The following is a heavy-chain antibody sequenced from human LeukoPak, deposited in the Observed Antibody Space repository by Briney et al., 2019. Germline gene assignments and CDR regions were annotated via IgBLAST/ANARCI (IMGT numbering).Heavy chain of an antibody. CDR1: GYTLTELS. CDR3: ATDLSFLGFPGY. Sequence: ASVKVSCKVSGYTLTELSMHWVRQAPGKGLEWMGGFDPEDGETIYAQKFQGRATMTEDTSTDTAYMELSSLRSEDTAVYYCATDLSFLGFPGYWGQGTLVTVSS. D-gene: IGHD2-21*01. J-gene: IGHJ4*02. V-gene: IGHV1-24*01. CDR2: FDPEDGET.